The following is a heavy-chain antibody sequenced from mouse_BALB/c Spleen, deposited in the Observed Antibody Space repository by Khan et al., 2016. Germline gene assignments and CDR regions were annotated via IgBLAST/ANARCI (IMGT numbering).Heavy chain of an antibody. Sequence: EVQLQESGPGLVKPSQSLSLTCTVSGYSITSDYAWNWIRQFPGNRLEWMGYISYSGSTSYNPSLKSRISITRDTSKNQFFLQLNSVTSEDTATYYSARSGYGDKDAMDYWGQGTSVTVSS. J-gene: IGHJ4*01. D-gene: IGHD1-1*01. CDR3: ARSGYGDKDAMDY. CDR2: ISYSGST. V-gene: IGHV3-2*02. CDR1: GYSITSDYA.